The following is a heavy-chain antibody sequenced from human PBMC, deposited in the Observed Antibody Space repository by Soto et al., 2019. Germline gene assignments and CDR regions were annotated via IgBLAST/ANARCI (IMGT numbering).Heavy chain of an antibody. CDR1: GGTFSSYA. V-gene: IGHV1-69*06. Sequence: SVKVSCKASGGTFSSYAISWVRQAPGQGLEWMGGIIPIFGTANYAQKFQGRVTITADKSTSTAYMELSSLRSEDTAVYYCARAPRGYYDSSGGFFDYWGQGTLVTVSS. D-gene: IGHD3-22*01. CDR2: IIPIFGTA. CDR3: ARAPRGYYDSSGGFFDY. J-gene: IGHJ4*02.